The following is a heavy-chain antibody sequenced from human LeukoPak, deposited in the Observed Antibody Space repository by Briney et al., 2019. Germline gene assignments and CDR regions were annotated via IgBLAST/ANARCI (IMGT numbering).Heavy chain of an antibody. D-gene: IGHD5-12*01. CDR1: EYTFTSYD. J-gene: IGHJ4*02. CDR3: ARGRHPGPTWISEY. V-gene: IGHV1-8*01. Sequence: ASVKVSCKASEYTFTSYDINWVRQATGQGVEWMGWMNPNSGNTGYAQKFQGRVTMTRNTSISTAYMELSSLTFEDTAVYYCARGRHPGPTWISEYWGQGTLVTVSS. CDR2: MNPNSGNT.